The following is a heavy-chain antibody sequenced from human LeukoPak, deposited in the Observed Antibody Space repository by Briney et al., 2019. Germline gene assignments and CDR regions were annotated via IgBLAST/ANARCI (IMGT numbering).Heavy chain of an antibody. D-gene: IGHD2-21*02. Sequence: SETLSLTCTVSGGSISSYYWSWIRPPPGKGLEWIGRIYTSGSTNYNPSLKSRVTMSVDTSKNQFSLKLSSVTAADTAVYYCARDCGGDCYSGFNWFDPWGQGTLVTVSS. CDR2: IYTSGST. V-gene: IGHV4-4*07. CDR3: ARDCGGDCYSGFNWFDP. CDR1: GGSISSYY. J-gene: IGHJ5*02.